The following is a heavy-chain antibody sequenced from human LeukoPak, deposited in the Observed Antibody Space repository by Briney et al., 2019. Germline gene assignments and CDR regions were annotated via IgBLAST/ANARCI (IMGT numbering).Heavy chain of an antibody. Sequence: NPSETLSLTCVVSGGSVSSSKWWSWVRQPPGKDLEWIGHIHYSGSTHYRPSLKSRVTISVDTSKNQFSLRLSSVTAADTAVYFCARGGYVAGWFDPWGQGTLVIVSS. D-gene: IGHD1-1*01. CDR2: IHYSGST. CDR1: GGSVSSSKW. J-gene: IGHJ5*02. V-gene: IGHV4-4*02. CDR3: ARGGYVAGWFDP.